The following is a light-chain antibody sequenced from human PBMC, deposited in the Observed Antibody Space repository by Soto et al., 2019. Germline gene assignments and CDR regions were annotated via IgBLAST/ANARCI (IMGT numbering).Light chain of an antibody. CDR1: QSVSSY. Sequence: EIVMTQSPATLSASPGERAALSCRASQSVSSYLAWYQQKPGQAPRLLIYGASTRATGIPARFSGSGSGTEFTLIISSLRSEDFAVYYCQQYGNWPPWTFGQRTKVEIK. J-gene: IGKJ1*01. V-gene: IGKV3-15*01. CDR2: GAS. CDR3: QQYGNWPPWT.